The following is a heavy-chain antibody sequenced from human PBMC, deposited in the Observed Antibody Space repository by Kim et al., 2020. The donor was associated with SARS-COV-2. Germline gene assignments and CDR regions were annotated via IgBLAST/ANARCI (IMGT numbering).Heavy chain of an antibody. CDR3: ARQAGTNSGYYYDSSGDWYFDL. CDR1: GGSISSGGYY. V-gene: IGHV4-31*03. Sequence: SETLSLTCTVSGGSISSGGYYWSWIRQHPGKGLEWIGYIYYSGSTYYNPSLKSRVTISVDTSKNQFSLKLSSVTAADTAVYYCARQAGTNSGYYYDSSGDWYFDLWGRGTLVTVSS. J-gene: IGHJ2*01. CDR2: IYYSGST. D-gene: IGHD3-22*01.